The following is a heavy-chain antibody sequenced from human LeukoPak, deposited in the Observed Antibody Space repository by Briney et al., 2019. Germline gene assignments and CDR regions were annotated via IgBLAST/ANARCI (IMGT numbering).Heavy chain of an antibody. V-gene: IGHV3-30-3*01. CDR2: ISYDGSNK. CDR3: ARDGRYYYDSSGYFDY. J-gene: IGHJ4*02. Sequence: GGSLRLSCAASGFTFSSYWMSWVRQAPGKGLEWVAVISYDGSNKYYADSVKGRFTISRDNSKNTLYLQMNSLRAEDTAVYYCARDGRYYYDSSGYFDYWGQGTLVTVSS. CDR1: GFTFSSYW. D-gene: IGHD3-22*01.